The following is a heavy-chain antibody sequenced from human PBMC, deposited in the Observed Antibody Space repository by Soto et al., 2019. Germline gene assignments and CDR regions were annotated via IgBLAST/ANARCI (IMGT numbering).Heavy chain of an antibody. Sequence: QVQLQESGPGLVKPSQTLSLTCTVSGGSISSGGYYWSWIRQHPGKGLEWIGYIYYSGSTYYNPSLKSRVTISVDTSKNQFSLKLSSVTAADTAVYYCARGGYCSGGSCYSPWYFDLWGRGTLVTVSS. CDR1: GGSISSGGYY. CDR2: IYYSGST. D-gene: IGHD2-15*01. J-gene: IGHJ2*01. CDR3: ARGGYCSGGSCYSPWYFDL. V-gene: IGHV4-31*03.